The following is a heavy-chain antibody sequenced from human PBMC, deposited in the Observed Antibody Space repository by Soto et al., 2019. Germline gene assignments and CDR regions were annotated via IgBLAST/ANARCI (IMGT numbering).Heavy chain of an antibody. J-gene: IGHJ6*02. Sequence: SETLSLTCTVSGGSISSGDYYWRWIRQPPGKGLEWIGYIYYSGSTYYNPSLKSRVTISVDASKNQFSLKLSSVTAADTAVYYCARDSIDYYYYGMDVWGQGTTVTVSS. V-gene: IGHV4-30-4*01. CDR2: IYYSGST. CDR3: ARDSIDYYYYGMDV. CDR1: GGSISSGDYY.